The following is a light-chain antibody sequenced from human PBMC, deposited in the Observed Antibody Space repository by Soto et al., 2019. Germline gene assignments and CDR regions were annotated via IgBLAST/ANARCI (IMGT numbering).Light chain of an antibody. J-gene: IGKJ2*01. V-gene: IGKV4-1*01. CDR1: QSVLYSSNNRNH. CDR3: QQHFSPPFT. Sequence: DIVMTQSPDSLAVSLGERATINCKSSQSVLYSSNNRNHLAWYQQKPGQPPKLLFYWASTRESGVPDRFSGSGSGTDFTLTISSLQADDVAVYYCQQHFSPPFTFGQGTHLEIK. CDR2: WAS.